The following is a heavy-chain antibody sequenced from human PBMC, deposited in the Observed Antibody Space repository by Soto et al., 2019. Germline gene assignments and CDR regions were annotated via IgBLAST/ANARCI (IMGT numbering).Heavy chain of an antibody. CDR2: INAGNGDT. J-gene: IGHJ5*02. Sequence: ASVKVSCKASGYIFSNHGIHWVRQAPGQRLEWMGWINAGNGDTKYSQKLQGRVTITRDTSASTAYMEVSSLRSGDTAVYYCARASGEDWFDPWGQVTLVTVSS. CDR1: GYIFSNHG. D-gene: IGHD3-10*01. V-gene: IGHV1-3*01. CDR3: ARASGEDWFDP.